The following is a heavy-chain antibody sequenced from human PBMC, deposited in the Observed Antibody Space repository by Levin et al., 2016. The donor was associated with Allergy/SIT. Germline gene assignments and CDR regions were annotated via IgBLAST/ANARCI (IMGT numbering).Heavy chain of an antibody. Sequence: GESLKISCATSGFTFSNYWMSWVRQAPGKGLEWVAHIDQGGSGTFYGDSVRGRFTIFRDNGERTLFLQMYSLTVDDTAMYYCVKDPGWGPVRDCWGRGTLVTVSS. V-gene: IGHV3-7*01. CDR3: VKDPGWGPVRDC. J-gene: IGHJ4*02. CDR2: IDQGGSGT. CDR1: GFTFSNYW. D-gene: IGHD1-26*01.